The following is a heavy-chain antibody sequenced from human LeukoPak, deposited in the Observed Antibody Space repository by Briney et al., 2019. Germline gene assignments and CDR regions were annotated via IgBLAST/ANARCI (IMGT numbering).Heavy chain of an antibody. CDR3: ARDRVEGKTWVEFDP. Sequence: PGGSLRLSCAASGFIVNSYAMSWVRQAPGKGLAWVSLIYSDGVTQYADSVKGRFTISRDSSKNTLYLQMNSLRDEDTAVYFCARDRVEGKTWVEFDPWGQGTLVTVSS. CDR1: GFIVNSYA. D-gene: IGHD3-3*01. CDR2: IYSDGVT. J-gene: IGHJ5*02. V-gene: IGHV3-66*02.